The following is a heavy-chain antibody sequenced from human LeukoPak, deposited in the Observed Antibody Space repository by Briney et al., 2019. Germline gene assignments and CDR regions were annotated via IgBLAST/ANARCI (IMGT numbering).Heavy chain of an antibody. J-gene: IGHJ5*02. CDR3: VRDGEGVAISVNYWFDP. CDR1: GFKFTSYD. V-gene: IGHV1-8*01. CDR2: MNPNNGNT. D-gene: IGHD3-10*01. Sequence: ASVKVSCKAVGFKFTSYDINWVRQASGQGLEWMGWMNPNNGNTGYAQKFQGRVTMTRDTSTSIAYMELRGLTSDDTAVYYCVRDGEGVAISVNYWFDPWGQGTLVTVSS.